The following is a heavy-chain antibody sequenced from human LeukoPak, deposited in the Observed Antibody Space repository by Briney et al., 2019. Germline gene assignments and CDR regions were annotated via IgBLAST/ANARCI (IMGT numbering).Heavy chain of an antibody. V-gene: IGHV1-69*06. D-gene: IGHD3-10*01. J-gene: IGHJ5*02. Sequence: SVKVSCKASGGTFSSYAISWVRQAPGQGLEWMGGIIPIFGTANYAQKFQGRVTITADKSTSTAYMELSSLRSEGTAVYYCARVGTYYYGSWSYSGWFDPWGQGTLVTVSS. CDR1: GGTFSSYA. CDR2: IIPIFGTA. CDR3: ARVGTYYYGSWSYSGWFDP.